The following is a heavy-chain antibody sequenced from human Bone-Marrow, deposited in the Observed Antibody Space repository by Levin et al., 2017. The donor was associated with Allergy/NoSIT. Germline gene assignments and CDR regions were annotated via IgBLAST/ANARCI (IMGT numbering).Heavy chain of an antibody. CDR3: ARHVDEMGPTVVTPGWFDP. CDR2: IYYSGST. V-gene: IGHV4-39*01. D-gene: IGHD4-23*01. Sequence: SETLSLTCTVSGGSISSSSYYWGWIRQPPGKGLEWIGSIYYSGSTYYNPSLKSRVTISVDTSKNQFSLKLSSVTAADTAVYYCARHVDEMGPTVVTPGWFDPWGQGTLVTVSS. CDR1: GGSISSSSYY. J-gene: IGHJ5*02.